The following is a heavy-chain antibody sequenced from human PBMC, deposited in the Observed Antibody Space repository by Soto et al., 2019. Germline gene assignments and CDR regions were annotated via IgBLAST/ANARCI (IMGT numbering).Heavy chain of an antibody. CDR1: GGTFSSYA. CDR3: ARVDTAISALDY. D-gene: IGHD5-18*01. J-gene: IGHJ4*02. CDR2: IIPIFGTA. V-gene: IGHV1-69*13. Sequence: SVKVSCKASGGTFSSYAISWVRQAPGQGLEWMGGIIPIFGTANYAQKFQGRVTITADESTSTAYMELSSLRSEDTAVYYCARVDTAISALDYWGQGTLVTVSS.